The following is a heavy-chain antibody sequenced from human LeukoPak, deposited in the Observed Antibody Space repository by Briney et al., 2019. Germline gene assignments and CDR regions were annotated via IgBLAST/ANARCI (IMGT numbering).Heavy chain of an antibody. V-gene: IGHV3-48*04. J-gene: IGHJ4*02. CDR1: GFTFSIHS. Sequence: PGGSLRLSCAASGFTFSIHSMNWVRQAPGKGLEWVSYIDSRSGTIYYGDSVKGRFTISRDNARNSLYLQMNSLRAEDTAVYYCARLNFDYWGQGTLVTVSS. CDR2: IDSRSGTI. CDR3: ARLNFDY.